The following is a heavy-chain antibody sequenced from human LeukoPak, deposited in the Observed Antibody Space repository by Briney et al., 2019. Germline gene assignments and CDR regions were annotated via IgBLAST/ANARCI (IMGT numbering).Heavy chain of an antibody. Sequence: GASVKVSCKASEYTFTGNYMHWVRQAPGQGLEWMGWINPNSGGTNYAQKFQGRVTMTRDTSISTAYMELNRLRSDDTAVYYCARDPLLWSSGYYLQGFDIWGQGTLVTVSS. CDR3: ARDPLLWSSGYYLQGFDI. V-gene: IGHV1-2*02. CDR1: EYTFTGNY. CDR2: INPNSGGT. D-gene: IGHD3-22*01. J-gene: IGHJ3*02.